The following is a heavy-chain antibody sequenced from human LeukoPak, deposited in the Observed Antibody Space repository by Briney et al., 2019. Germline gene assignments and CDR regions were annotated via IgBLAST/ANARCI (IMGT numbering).Heavy chain of an antibody. CDR1: GYTFTSYY. Sequence: ASVKVSCKASGYTFTSYYMHWVRQAPGQGLEWMGIINPSGGSTSYAQKFQGRVTMTRDTSTSTVYMELSSLRSEDTAVYYCATGVLYRRNYYYDSSGYLGPFDYWGQGTLVTVSS. CDR2: INPSGGST. CDR3: ATGVLYRRNYYYDSSGYLGPFDY. J-gene: IGHJ4*02. D-gene: IGHD3-22*01. V-gene: IGHV1-46*01.